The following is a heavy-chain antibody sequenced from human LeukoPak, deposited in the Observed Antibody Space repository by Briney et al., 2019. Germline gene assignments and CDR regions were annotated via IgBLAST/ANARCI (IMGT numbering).Heavy chain of an antibody. V-gene: IGHV3-48*03. Sequence: GGSVRLSCAAPGFVVSNYDMNWVRQAPGKGLEWVSYISSSGNSIYYADSVKGRFTVSRDNAKNSLYLQMHSLRAEDTAIYYCSRRFDSWGQGTLVTVSS. J-gene: IGHJ4*02. CDR2: ISSSGNSI. CDR3: SRRFDS. CDR1: GFVVSNYD.